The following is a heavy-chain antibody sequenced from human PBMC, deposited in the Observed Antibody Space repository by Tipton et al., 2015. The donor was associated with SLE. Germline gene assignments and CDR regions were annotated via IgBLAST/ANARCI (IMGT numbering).Heavy chain of an antibody. J-gene: IGHJ3*02. D-gene: IGHD1-26*01. Sequence: SLRLSCAASGFIVSSNYMSWVRQAPGKGLEWVSVIYSGGSTYYADSVKGRFTISRDNSKNTLYLQMNSLRAEDTAVYYCARVRVGATDDAFDIWGQGTMVTVSS. CDR1: GFIVSSNY. V-gene: IGHV3-53*05. CDR2: IYSGGST. CDR3: ARVRVGATDDAFDI.